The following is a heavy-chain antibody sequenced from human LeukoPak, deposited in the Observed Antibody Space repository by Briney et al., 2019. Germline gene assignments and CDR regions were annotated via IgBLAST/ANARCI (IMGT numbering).Heavy chain of an antibody. CDR2: IDYSGST. V-gene: IGHV4-59*01. J-gene: IGHJ3*02. Sequence: SETLSLTCTVSGGSISSYYWSWIRQPPGKGLEWIGYIDYSGSTNYNPSLKSRVTISVDTSKNQFSLKLSSVTAADTAVYYCARDIHCSGGSCYPNDAFDIWGQGTMVTVSS. CDR1: GGSISSYY. D-gene: IGHD2-15*01. CDR3: ARDIHCSGGSCYPNDAFDI.